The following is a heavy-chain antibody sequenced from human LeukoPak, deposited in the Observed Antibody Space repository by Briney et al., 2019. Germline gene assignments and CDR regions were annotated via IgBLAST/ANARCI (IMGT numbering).Heavy chain of an antibody. CDR3: ARVTGYMVEDYFDS. Sequence: PSEILSLTCTVSGGSISSYYWSWIRQPPGKGLEWIGYIYYSRSTNYNPSLKSRVTISVDTSKNQFSLRLRSVTAADTAVYYCARVTGYMVEDYFDSWGQGTLVTVSS. J-gene: IGHJ4*02. V-gene: IGHV4-59*01. CDR1: GGSISSYY. CDR2: IYYSRST. D-gene: IGHD6-13*01.